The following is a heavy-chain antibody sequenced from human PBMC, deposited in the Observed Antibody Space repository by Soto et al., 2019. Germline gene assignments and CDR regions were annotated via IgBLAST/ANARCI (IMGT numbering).Heavy chain of an antibody. Sequence: QVQLQESGPGLVKPSQTLSLTCTVSGGSISSGGYYWSWIRQHPGKGLEWIGYIYYSGSTYYNPSLKSRVTISVDTSKNQFSLKLSSVTAADPAVYYCARGVTMVRGVIHTPYFDYCGQGTLVTVSS. D-gene: IGHD3-10*01. CDR1: GGSISSGGYY. V-gene: IGHV4-31*03. CDR3: ARGVTMVRGVIHTPYFDY. CDR2: IYYSGST. J-gene: IGHJ4*02.